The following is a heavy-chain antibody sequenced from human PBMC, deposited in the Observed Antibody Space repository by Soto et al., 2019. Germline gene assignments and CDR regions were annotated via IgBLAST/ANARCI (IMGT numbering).Heavy chain of an antibody. J-gene: IGHJ4*02. V-gene: IGHV1-2*02. Sequence: APVKVSCKASGYSFTGYYIHWVRQAPGQGLEWMGWINPDSGATNYAQNFQGRVTLTSDTSISTASMDLTSLTSDDTAVYYCARGDYGTGGYPFPYFDYWGQGTLVTVSS. CDR2: INPDSGAT. D-gene: IGHD2-8*02. CDR1: GYSFTGYY. CDR3: ARGDYGTGGYPFPYFDY.